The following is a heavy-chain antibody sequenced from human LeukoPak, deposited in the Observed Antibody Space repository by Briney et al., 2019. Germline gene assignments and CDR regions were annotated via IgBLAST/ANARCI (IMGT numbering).Heavy chain of an antibody. Sequence: GGSLRLSCVASGFTFSSYGMHWVRQAPGKGLEWVAVISYDGSNKYYADSVKGRLTISRDNSKNTLYLQMNSLRAEDTAVYYCAKDLSSPPYYYGSDATGYYYGMDVWGQGTTVTVSS. J-gene: IGHJ6*02. D-gene: IGHD3-10*01. CDR3: AKDLSSPPYYYGSDATGYYYGMDV. V-gene: IGHV3-30*18. CDR2: ISYDGSNK. CDR1: GFTFSSYG.